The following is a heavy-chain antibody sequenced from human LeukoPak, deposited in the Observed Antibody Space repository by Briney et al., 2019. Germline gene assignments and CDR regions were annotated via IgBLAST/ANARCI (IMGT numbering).Heavy chain of an antibody. CDR3: VRDFITRLPDY. CDR1: GFTFNTYT. V-gene: IGHV3-21*01. CDR2: IIGSSFHL. D-gene: IGHD5-18*01. Sequence: GGSLGLSCVASGFTFNTYTMNWVRQAPGKGLEWVSSIIGSSFHLNYADSVRGRFTISRDNAKNSVHLQMDSLRVEDTAVYYCVRDFITRLPDYWGQGTLVTVSS. J-gene: IGHJ4*02.